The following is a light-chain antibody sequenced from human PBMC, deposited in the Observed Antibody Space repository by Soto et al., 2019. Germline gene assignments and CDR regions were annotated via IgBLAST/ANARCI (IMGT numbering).Light chain of an antibody. CDR3: SSYTRSSTNCV. V-gene: IGLV2-14*01. CDR2: EVS. Sequence: QSALTQPASVSGSPGQSITISCTGTGSDVGGYNYVSWYQQHPGKAPKLMIYEVSNRPSGVSNRFSGSKSGNTASLTISGLQAEDEADYYCSSYTRSSTNCVFGTGTKLTVL. J-gene: IGLJ1*01. CDR1: GSDVGGYNY.